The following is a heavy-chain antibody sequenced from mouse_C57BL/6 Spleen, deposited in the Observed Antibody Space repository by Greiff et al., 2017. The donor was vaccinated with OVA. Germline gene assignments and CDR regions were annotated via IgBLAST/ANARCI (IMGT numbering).Heavy chain of an antibody. Sequence: VKLMESGPELVKPGASVKLSCKASGYTFTSYDINWVKQRPGQGLEWIGWIYPRDGSTKYNEKFKGKATLTVDTSSSTAYMELHSLTSEDSAVYFCARSFTTVVEDYCDYWGQGTTLTVSS. CDR1: GYTFTSYD. CDR2: IYPRDGST. D-gene: IGHD1-1*01. J-gene: IGHJ2*01. V-gene: IGHV1-85*01. CDR3: ARSFTTVVEDYCDY.